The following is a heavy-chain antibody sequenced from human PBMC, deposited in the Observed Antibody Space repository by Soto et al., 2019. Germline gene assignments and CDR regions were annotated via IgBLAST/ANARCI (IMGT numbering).Heavy chain of an antibody. Sequence: PGGSLRLSCAASGFTFSDHYMDWFRQAPGKGLEWVGRTRNKANSYTTEYAASVKGRFTISRDDSKNSLYLQMNSLKTEDTAVYYCARVGVVGATTNPDYWGQGTLVTVSS. CDR2: TRNKANSYTT. D-gene: IGHD1-26*01. V-gene: IGHV3-72*01. J-gene: IGHJ4*02. CDR3: ARVGVVGATTNPDY. CDR1: GFTFSDHY.